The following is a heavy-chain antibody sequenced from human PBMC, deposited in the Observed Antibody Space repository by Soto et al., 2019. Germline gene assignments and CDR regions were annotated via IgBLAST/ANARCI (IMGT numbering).Heavy chain of an antibody. CDR1: GYSFTSYW. CDR2: IHPGDSDT. Sequence: GESLKISCKGSGYSFTSYWIGWVRQMPGKGLEWMGIIHPGDSDTRYSPPFQGQVTISADKSISTAYLQWSSLKASDTAMYYCARAWYSSSSKYYGMDVWGQGTTVTVSS. D-gene: IGHD6-6*01. CDR3: ARAWYSSSSKYYGMDV. V-gene: IGHV5-51*01. J-gene: IGHJ6*02.